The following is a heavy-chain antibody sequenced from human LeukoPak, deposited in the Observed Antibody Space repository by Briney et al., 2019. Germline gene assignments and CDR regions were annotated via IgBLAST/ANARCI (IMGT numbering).Heavy chain of an antibody. CDR2: IYYSGST. D-gene: IGHD4-11*01. V-gene: IGHV4-30-4*08. Sequence: SETLSLTCTVSGGSISSGDYYWSWIRQPPGKGLEWIGYIYYSGSTYYNPSLKSRVTISVDTSKNQFSLKLSSVTAADTAVYYCARVSNYPHDAFDIWGQGTMVTVSS. CDR3: ARVSNYPHDAFDI. J-gene: IGHJ3*02. CDR1: GGSISSGDYY.